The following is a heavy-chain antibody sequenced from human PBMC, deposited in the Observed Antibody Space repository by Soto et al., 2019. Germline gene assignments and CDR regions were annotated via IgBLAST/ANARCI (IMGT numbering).Heavy chain of an antibody. D-gene: IGHD2-2*03. CDR2: IYGGGNGP. Sequence: EVQVLESGGGLVQLGGSLRLSGAATGSTFSDFAMSWVRQAPGKGLEWVSLIYGGGNGPHYADSVKGRVTISRDNSKNTLYLQMNSLRAEDTAVYYCAKMEGMDPWAYSFDYWGQGTLVTVSS. CDR1: GSTFSDFA. CDR3: AKMEGMDPWAYSFDY. V-gene: IGHV3-23*03. J-gene: IGHJ4*02.